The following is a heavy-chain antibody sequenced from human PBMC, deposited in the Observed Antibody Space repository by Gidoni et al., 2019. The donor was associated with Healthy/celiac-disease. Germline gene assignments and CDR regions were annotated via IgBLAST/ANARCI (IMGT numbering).Heavy chain of an antibody. CDR3: ARGPITMVRGVVGYYYYYYGMDV. Sequence: QVQLQQWGAGLLKPSETLSLTCAVYGGSFSGYYWSWIRQPPGTGLEWIGEINHSGSTNYNPSLKSRVTISVDTSKNQFSLKLSSVTAADTAVYYCARGPITMVRGVVGYYYYYYGMDVWGQGTTVTVSS. J-gene: IGHJ6*02. D-gene: IGHD3-10*01. V-gene: IGHV4-34*01. CDR2: INHSGST. CDR1: GGSFSGYY.